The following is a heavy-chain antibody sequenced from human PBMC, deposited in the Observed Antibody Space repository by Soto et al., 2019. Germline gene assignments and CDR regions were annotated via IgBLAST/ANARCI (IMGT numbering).Heavy chain of an antibody. Sequence: ASVKVSCKASGGTFSSYAISWVRQAPGQGLEWMGGIIPILGIANYAQKFQGRVTITADKSTSTAYMELSSLRSEDTAVYYCARTAYYYGSGSYLYDFDYWGQGTLVTVSS. CDR2: IIPILGIA. J-gene: IGHJ4*02. V-gene: IGHV1-69*10. CDR3: ARTAYYYGSGSYLYDFDY. D-gene: IGHD3-10*01. CDR1: GGTFSSYA.